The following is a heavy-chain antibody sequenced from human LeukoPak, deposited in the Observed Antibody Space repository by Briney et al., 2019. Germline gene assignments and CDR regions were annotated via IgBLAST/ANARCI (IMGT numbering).Heavy chain of an antibody. CDR2: IYHSGST. D-gene: IGHD6-13*01. CDR3: ARVGGIAAAGFDY. V-gene: IGHV4-4*02. Sequence: PSETLSLTCAVSGGSISSSNWWSWVRQPPGKGQEWIGEIYHSGSTNYNPSLKSRVTISVDKSKNQFSLKLSSVTAADTAVYYCARVGGIAAAGFDYWGQGTLVTVSS. J-gene: IGHJ4*02. CDR1: GGSISSSNW.